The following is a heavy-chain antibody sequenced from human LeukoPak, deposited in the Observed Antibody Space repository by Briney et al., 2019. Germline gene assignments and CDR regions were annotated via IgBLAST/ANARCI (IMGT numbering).Heavy chain of an antibody. D-gene: IGHD6-6*01. CDR2: INHSGST. J-gene: IGHJ4*02. CDR3: AGRIAARPLDY. CDR1: GGSFSGYY. Sequence: SSETLSLTCAVYGGSFSGYYWSWIRQPPGKGLEWIGEINHSGSTNYNPSLKSRVTISVDTSKNQFSLKLSSVTAVDTAVYYCAGRIAARPLDYWGQGTLVTVSS. V-gene: IGHV4-34*01.